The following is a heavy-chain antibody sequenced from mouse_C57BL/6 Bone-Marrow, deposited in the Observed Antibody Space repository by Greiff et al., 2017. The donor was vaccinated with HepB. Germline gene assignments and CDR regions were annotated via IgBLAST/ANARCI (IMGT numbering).Heavy chain of an antibody. Sequence: VQLQQPGAELVKPGASVKLSCKASGYTFTSYWMHWVKQRPGRGLEWIGRIDPNSGGTKYNEKFKSKATLTVDKLSSTAYMQLSSLTSEDSAVYYYARLFFTTVVATRDWGQGTTLTVSS. D-gene: IGHD1-1*01. J-gene: IGHJ2*01. CDR2: IDPNSGGT. V-gene: IGHV1-72*01. CDR1: GYTFTSYW. CDR3: ARLFFTTVVATRD.